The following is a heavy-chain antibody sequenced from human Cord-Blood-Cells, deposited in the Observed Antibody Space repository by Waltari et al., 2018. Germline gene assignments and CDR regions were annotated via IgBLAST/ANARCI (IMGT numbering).Heavy chain of an antibody. Sequence: EVQLVESGGGLVKPGGSLRLSCAASGFTLRRSSMNWVRQAPGKGLEWVSSISSSSSYIYYADSVKGRFTISRDNAKNSLYLQMNSLRAEDTAVYYCARDVGLDYWGQGTLVTVSS. CDR1: GFTLRRSS. CDR2: ISSSSSYI. D-gene: IGHD2-15*01. J-gene: IGHJ4*02. V-gene: IGHV3-21*01. CDR3: ARDVGLDY.